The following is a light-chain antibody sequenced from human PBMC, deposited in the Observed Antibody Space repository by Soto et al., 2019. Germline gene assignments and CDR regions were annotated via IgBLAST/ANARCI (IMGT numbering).Light chain of an antibody. Sequence: EIVLTQSPGTLSLSPGERAILSCRASQSVSSTYLAWYQQRPGQAPRLLIHDASTRAADIPDRFSGSWSGTDFTLTISRLEPGDSAXXXCXQXGYSPYTFGQGTRLEIK. J-gene: IGKJ2*01. V-gene: IGKV3-20*01. CDR2: DAS. CDR3: XQXGYSPYT. CDR1: QSVSSTY.